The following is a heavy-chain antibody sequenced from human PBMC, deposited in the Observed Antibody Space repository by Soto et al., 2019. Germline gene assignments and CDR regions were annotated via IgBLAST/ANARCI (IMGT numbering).Heavy chain of an antibody. CDR2: INPSGGST. CDR1: GYTFTSYY. CDR3: ARGRQIPKVGYSYGDQKVYGMDV. J-gene: IGHJ6*02. D-gene: IGHD5-18*01. V-gene: IGHV1-46*01. Sequence: ASVKVSCKASGYTFTSYYMHWVRQAPGQGLEWMGIINPSGGSTSYAQKFQGRVTMTRDTSTSTVYMELGSLRSEDTAVYYCARGRQIPKVGYSYGDQKVYGMDVWGQGTTVTVSS.